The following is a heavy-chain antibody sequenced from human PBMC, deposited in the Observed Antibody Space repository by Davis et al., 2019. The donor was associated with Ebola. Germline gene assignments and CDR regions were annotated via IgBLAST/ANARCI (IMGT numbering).Heavy chain of an antibody. J-gene: IGHJ6*02. CDR2: ISGSGGST. CDR1: GFTFSSYS. Sequence: GESLKISCAASGFTFSSYSMTWVRQAPGKGLEWVSAISGSGGSTYYADSVKGRFTISRDNSKNTPYLQMNSLRAEDTAVYYCAKSAFVWPYYYGMDVWGQGTTVTVSS. CDR3: AKSAFVWPYYYGMDV. V-gene: IGHV3-23*01. D-gene: IGHD3-16*01.